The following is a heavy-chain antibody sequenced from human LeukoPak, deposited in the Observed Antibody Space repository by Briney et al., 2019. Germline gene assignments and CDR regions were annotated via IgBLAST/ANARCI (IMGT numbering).Heavy chain of an antibody. CDR2: IKSKTDGGTT. V-gene: IGHV3-15*01. D-gene: IGHD3-3*01. CDR3: TTNLTIFGVVTPDY. Sequence: PGGSLRLSCAASGFTFSNAWMSWVRQAPGKGLEWVGRIKSKTDGGTTDYAAPVKGRFTISRDDSKNTLYLQMNSLKTEDTAVYYCTTNLTIFGVVTPDYWGQGTLVTVSS. J-gene: IGHJ4*02. CDR1: GFTFSNAW.